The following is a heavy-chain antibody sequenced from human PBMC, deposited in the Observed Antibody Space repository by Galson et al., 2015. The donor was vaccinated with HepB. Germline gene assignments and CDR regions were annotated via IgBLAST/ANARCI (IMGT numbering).Heavy chain of an antibody. D-gene: IGHD3-10*01. V-gene: IGHV6-1*01. CDR1: GDSVSSNSAA. CDR2: TYYRSKWYN. J-gene: IGHJ5*02. CDR3: ARLRDYYGSGNWFDP. Sequence: CAISGDSVSSNSAAWNWIRQSPSRGLEWLGRTYYRSKWYNDYAVSVKSRITINPDTSKNQFSLQLNSVTPEDTVVYYCARLRDYYGSGNWFDPWGQGTLVTVSS.